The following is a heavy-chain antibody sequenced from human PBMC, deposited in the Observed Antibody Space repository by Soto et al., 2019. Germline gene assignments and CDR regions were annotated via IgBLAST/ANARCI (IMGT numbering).Heavy chain of an antibody. CDR1: GYTFTSYD. V-gene: IGHV1-8*01. J-gene: IGHJ6*02. Sequence: GASVKVSCKASGYTFTSYDINWVRQATGQGLEWMGWMNPNSGNTGYAQKFQGRVTMTRNTSISTAYMELSSLRSEDTAVYYCARYYGSGSYYYYYYYYGMDVWGQGTTVTVSS. CDR3: ARYYGSGSYYYYYYYYGMDV. CDR2: MNPNSGNT. D-gene: IGHD3-10*01.